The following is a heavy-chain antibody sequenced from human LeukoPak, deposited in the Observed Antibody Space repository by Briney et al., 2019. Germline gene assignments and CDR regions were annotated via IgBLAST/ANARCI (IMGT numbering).Heavy chain of an antibody. V-gene: IGHV3-64*01. J-gene: IGHJ4*02. CDR2: ISINGSAI. CDR3: AREVPSGGGIDY. Sequence: SGGSLRLSCATSGFIFNTHTMHWVRQAPGKGLEYVSTISINGSAIYYAISVKGRFTISRDNSKNTLFLQMGSLRVEDMAVYYCAREVPSGGGIDYWGQGTLVTVSS. CDR1: GFIFNTHT. D-gene: IGHD2-15*01.